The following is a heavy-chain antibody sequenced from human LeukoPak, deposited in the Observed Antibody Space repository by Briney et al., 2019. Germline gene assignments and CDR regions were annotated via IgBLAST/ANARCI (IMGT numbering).Heavy chain of an antibody. D-gene: IGHD3-16*02. J-gene: IGHJ4*02. CDR3: AGYTDY. CDR2: ISRSGSSI. Sequence: GGSLRLSCAASGFNFSSYEMNWVRQAPGKGLEWISYISRSGSSILYADSVKGRFTISRDNAKNSLYLQMHSLRANDMGIYYCAGYTDYWGQGTLVTVSS. V-gene: IGHV3-48*03. CDR1: GFNFSSYE.